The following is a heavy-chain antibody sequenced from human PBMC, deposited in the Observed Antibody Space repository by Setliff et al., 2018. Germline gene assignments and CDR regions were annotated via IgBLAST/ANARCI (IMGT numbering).Heavy chain of an antibody. V-gene: IGHV3-21*01. CDR2: ISDTTNFI. CDR3: ATNPRYTNSQLDY. CDR1: GFTFTDHG. J-gene: IGHJ4*02. D-gene: IGHD6-6*01. Sequence: PGGSLRLSCTVSGFTFTDHGMNWVRQAPGKGLEWVSSISDTTNFIYYADSVKGRFTISRDTAKNSLYLQMNSLRAEDSAVYYCATNPRYTNSQLDYWGPGTLVTVSS.